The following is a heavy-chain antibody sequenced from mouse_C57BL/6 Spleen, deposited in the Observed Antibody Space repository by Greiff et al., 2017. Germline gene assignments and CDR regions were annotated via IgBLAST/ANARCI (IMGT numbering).Heavy chain of an antibody. CDR2: IHPNSGST. CDR1: GYTFTSYW. CDR3: ASSTTVVAEDYGDY. J-gene: IGHJ2*01. D-gene: IGHD1-1*01. V-gene: IGHV1-64*01. Sequence: VQLQQPGAELVKPGASVKLSCKASGYTFTSYWMHWVKQRPGQGLEWIGMIHPNSGSTNYNEKFKSKATLTADKSSSTAYMQLSSLTSEDSAVYYCASSTTVVAEDYGDYWGQGTTLTVPS.